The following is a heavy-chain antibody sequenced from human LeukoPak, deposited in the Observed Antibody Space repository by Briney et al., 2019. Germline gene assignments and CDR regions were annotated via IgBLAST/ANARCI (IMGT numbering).Heavy chain of an antibody. CDR1: GGSFSGYY. Sequence: SETLSLTCAVYGGSFSGYYWSWIRQPPGKGLEWIGEINHSGSTNYNPSLKSRVTISVDTSKNQFSLKLSSVTAADTAVYYCARQVIAVARLFNYWGQGTLVTVSS. CDR3: ARQVIAVARLFNY. D-gene: IGHD6-19*01. CDR2: INHSGST. V-gene: IGHV4-34*01. J-gene: IGHJ4*02.